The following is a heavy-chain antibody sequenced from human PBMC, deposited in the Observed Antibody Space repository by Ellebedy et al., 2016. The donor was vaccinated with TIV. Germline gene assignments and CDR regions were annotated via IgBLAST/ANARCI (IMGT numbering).Heavy chain of an antibody. CDR3: ARGSGSWYEGYNWFDP. V-gene: IGHV1-69*13. CDR2: IIPIFGTA. D-gene: IGHD6-13*01. J-gene: IGHJ5*02. Sequence: SVKVSXXASGGTFSSYAISWVRQAPGQGLEWMGGIIPIFGTANYAQKFQGRVTITADESTSTAYMELSSLRSEDTAVYYCARGSGSWYEGYNWFDPWGQGTLVTVSS. CDR1: GGTFSSYA.